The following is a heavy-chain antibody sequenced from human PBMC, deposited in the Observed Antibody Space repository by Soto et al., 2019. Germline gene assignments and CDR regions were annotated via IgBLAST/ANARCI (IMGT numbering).Heavy chain of an antibody. CDR3: ATDLPGIAVAGTDY. J-gene: IGHJ4*02. Sequence: ASVKVSCKVSGYTLTELSMHWVRQAPGKGLEWMGGFDPEDGETIYAQKFQGRVTMTEDTSRDTAYMELSDLRSEDTAVYYCATDLPGIAVAGTDYWGQGTLVTVSS. V-gene: IGHV1-24*01. CDR1: GYTLTELS. D-gene: IGHD6-19*01. CDR2: FDPEDGET.